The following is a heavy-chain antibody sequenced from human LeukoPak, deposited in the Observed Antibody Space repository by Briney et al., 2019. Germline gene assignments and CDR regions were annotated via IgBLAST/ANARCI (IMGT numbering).Heavy chain of an antibody. V-gene: IGHV1-2*02. CDR1: GYSFTGYY. D-gene: IGHD2-8*01. J-gene: IGHJ6*03. CDR2: INPDGGVT. Sequence: AASMKVSCKASGYSFTGYYIHWVRQAPGQGLEWMGWINPDGGVTKSAQKFQGRVTMTRDKSINTVYMELSGLTSDDTALYYCARGPNHYYYMDFWGTGTTASVSS. CDR3: ARGPNHYYYMDF.